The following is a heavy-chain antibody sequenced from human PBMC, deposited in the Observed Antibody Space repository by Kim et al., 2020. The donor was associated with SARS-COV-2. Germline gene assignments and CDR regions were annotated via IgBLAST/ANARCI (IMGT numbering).Heavy chain of an antibody. J-gene: IGHJ4*02. D-gene: IGHD3-22*01. V-gene: IGHV3-49*03. CDR3: TRQHDSSGLLY. Sequence: GGSLRLSCTASGFTFGDYAMSWFRQAPGKGLEWVGFIRSKAYGGTTEYAASVKGRFTISRDDSKSIAYLQMNSLKTEDTAVYYCTRQHDSSGLLYWGQGTLVTVSS. CDR1: GFTFGDYA. CDR2: IRSKAYGGTT.